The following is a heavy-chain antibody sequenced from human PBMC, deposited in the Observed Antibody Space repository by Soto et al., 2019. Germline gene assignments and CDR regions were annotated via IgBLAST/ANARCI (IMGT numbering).Heavy chain of an antibody. V-gene: IGHV3-33*01. D-gene: IGHD6-6*01. CDR2: IWNDGSKK. J-gene: IGHJ4*02. CDR1: GFTFSRYA. Sequence: QVQLVESGGGVVQPGRSLRLSCAASGFTFSRYAMHWVRQAQGKGLEWVAIIWNDGSKKFYADSVEGRFTVSRDNSKNTLYLQLNSRRAEDTALYYCARDLIAARPEYYFDSWGQGTLVTVSS. CDR3: ARDLIAARPEYYFDS.